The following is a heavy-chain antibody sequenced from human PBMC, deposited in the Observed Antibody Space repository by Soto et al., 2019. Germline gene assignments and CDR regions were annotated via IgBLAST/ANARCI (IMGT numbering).Heavy chain of an antibody. J-gene: IGHJ4*02. V-gene: IGHV3-30-3*01. Sequence: QVQLVESGGGVVQPGRSLRLSCAASGFTFSSYAMHWVRQAPGKGLEWVAVISYDGSNKYYADSVKGRFTISRDNSKNTLYLQMNSLRAEDTAVYYCARVHVHYYDSSGYYFDYWGQGTLVTVSS. CDR1: GFTFSSYA. CDR2: ISYDGSNK. D-gene: IGHD3-22*01. CDR3: ARVHVHYYDSSGYYFDY.